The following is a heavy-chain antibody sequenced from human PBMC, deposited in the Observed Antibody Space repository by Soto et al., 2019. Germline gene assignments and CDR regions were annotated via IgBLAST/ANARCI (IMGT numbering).Heavy chain of an antibody. Sequence: SVKVSCKASGGTFSSYAISWVRQAPGQGLEWMGGIIPIFGTANYAQKFQGRVTITADESTSTAYMELSSLRSEDTAVYYCARGRGSGWSRDYYGMDVWGQGTTVTVSS. J-gene: IGHJ6*02. CDR3: ARGRGSGWSRDYYGMDV. V-gene: IGHV1-69*13. D-gene: IGHD6-19*01. CDR2: IIPIFGTA. CDR1: GGTFSSYA.